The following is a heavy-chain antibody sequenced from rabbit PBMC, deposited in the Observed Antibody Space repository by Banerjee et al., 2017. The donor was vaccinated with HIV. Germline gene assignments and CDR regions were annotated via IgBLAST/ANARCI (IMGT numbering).Heavy chain of an antibody. Sequence: QSLEESGGDLVKPGASLTLTCTASGFSFSSGYDMCWVRQAPGKGLEWIGCIVTGSAITYYASWAKGRFTISKTSSTTVTLQMTSLTAADTATYFCAREMTNIYGVFKLWGPGTLVTVS. J-gene: IGHJ4*01. V-gene: IGHV1S40*01. CDR3: AREMTNIYGVFKL. D-gene: IGHD3-1*01. CDR2: IVTGSAIT. CDR1: GFSFSSGYD.